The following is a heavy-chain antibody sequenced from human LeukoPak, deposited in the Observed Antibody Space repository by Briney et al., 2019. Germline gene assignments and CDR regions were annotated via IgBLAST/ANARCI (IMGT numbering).Heavy chain of an antibody. V-gene: IGHV4-30-4*01. CDR3: ARAHGSSGYYSMNTDY. CDR1: GGSISSGDYY. J-gene: IGHJ4*02. D-gene: IGHD3-22*01. Sequence: SQTLSLTCTVSGGSISSGDYYWSWIRQPPGKGLEWIGYIYYSGSTYYNPSLKSRVTISVDTSKNQFSLKLSSVTAADTAVYYCARAHGSSGYYSMNTDYWGQGTLVTVSS. CDR2: IYYSGST.